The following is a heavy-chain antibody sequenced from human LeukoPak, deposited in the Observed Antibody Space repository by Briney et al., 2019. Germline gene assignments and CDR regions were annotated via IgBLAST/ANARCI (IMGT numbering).Heavy chain of an antibody. CDR2: IKEDGSVK. J-gene: IGHJ6*04. V-gene: IGHV3-7*01. CDR3: ARIGYSSSSVDV. CDR1: GFTFTNYW. D-gene: IGHD6-6*01. Sequence: GGSLRLSCAASGFTFTNYWMSWVRQAPGKGLEWVANIKEDGSVKYYVDSVKGRFTISKDNAKNSLYLQMKSLRVEDTAMYYCARIGYSSSSVDVWGKGTTVTVSS.